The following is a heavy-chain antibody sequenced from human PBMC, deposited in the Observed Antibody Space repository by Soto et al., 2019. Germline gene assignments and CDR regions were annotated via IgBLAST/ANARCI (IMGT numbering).Heavy chain of an antibody. Sequence: EVQLVESGGGLVQPGRSLRLSCTASGFTFGDYAMSWFRQAPGKGLEWVGFIRSKAYGGTTEYAASVKGRFTISRDDSKSIAYLQMNSLKTEDTAVYYCTRVRGFGELFHYYYYYYYMDVWGKGTTVTVSS. CDR1: GFTFGDYA. D-gene: IGHD3-10*01. CDR3: TRVRGFGELFHYYYYYYYMDV. CDR2: IRSKAYGGTT. J-gene: IGHJ6*03. V-gene: IGHV3-49*03.